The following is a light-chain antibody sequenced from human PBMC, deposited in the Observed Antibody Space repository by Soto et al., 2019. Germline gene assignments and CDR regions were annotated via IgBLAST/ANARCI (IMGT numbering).Light chain of an antibody. CDR2: DVN. Sequence: QSALTQPASVSGSPGQSLTISCTGTSSHVGGYNYVSWYQHHPGKTPKLMIYDVNNRPSGVSNRFFGSKSGNTASLTISGLQAEDEADYYCRSYSSSSLYVFGTATKVTVL. CDR1: SSHVGGYNY. J-gene: IGLJ1*01. CDR3: RSYSSSSLYV. V-gene: IGLV2-14*03.